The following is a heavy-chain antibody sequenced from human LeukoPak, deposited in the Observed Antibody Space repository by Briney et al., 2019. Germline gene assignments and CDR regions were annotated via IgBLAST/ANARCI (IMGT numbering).Heavy chain of an antibody. J-gene: IGHJ4*02. CDR3: ARDLTGNDFWSGYYNGPFDY. Sequence: PSEALSLTCTVSGGSISTYYWSWIRQPVGKGLEWVGRIYTSGSTNYNPSLKSRVTMSVDTSKNQFSLKLSSVTAADTAVYYCARDLTGNDFWSGYYNGPFDYWGQGTLVTVSS. D-gene: IGHD3-3*01. CDR2: IYTSGST. V-gene: IGHV4-4*07. CDR1: GGSISTYY.